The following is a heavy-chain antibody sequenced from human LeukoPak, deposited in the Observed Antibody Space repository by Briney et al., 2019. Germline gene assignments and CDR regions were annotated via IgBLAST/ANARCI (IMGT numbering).Heavy chain of an antibody. CDR1: GYTFTGYY. V-gene: IGHV1-2*06. CDR2: INPNSGGT. J-gene: IGHJ4*02. Sequence: ASVKVSCKASGYTFTGYYVHWVRQAPGQGLEWMGRINPNSGGTNYAQKFQGRVTMTRDTSISTAYMELSRLRSDDTAVYYCARLNSSGWYCFDYWGQGTLVTVSS. D-gene: IGHD6-19*01. CDR3: ARLNSSGWYCFDY.